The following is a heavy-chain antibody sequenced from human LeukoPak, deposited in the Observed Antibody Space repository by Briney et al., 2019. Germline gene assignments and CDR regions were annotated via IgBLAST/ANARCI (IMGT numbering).Heavy chain of an antibody. Sequence: GESLKISCKCSGYSFTSYWIGWVRQMPGKGLEWMGIIYPVDSDTRYSPSFQGQVTISADKAISTASLQSSSLTASDPDMYYCVRGQYQLDYYYGMDVWGQGTTVTVSS. V-gene: IGHV5-51*01. CDR1: GYSFTSYW. J-gene: IGHJ6*02. CDR3: VRGQYQLDYYYGMDV. CDR2: IYPVDSDT. D-gene: IGHD2-2*01.